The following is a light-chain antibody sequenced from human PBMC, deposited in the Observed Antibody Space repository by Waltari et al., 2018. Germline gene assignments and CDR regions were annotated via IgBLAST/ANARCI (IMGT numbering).Light chain of an antibody. CDR3: QQYYNYPPIT. J-gene: IGKJ5*01. Sequence: AIRITQSPSSLSASTGDRVTITCRASQGISSYLAWYQQKPGKVPKLLIYAASTLQSGVTSRFSGRGSETDFILTISCLQSEDFTTYYCQQYYNYPPITFGQGTRLEIK. CDR2: AAS. CDR1: QGISSY. V-gene: IGKV1-8*01.